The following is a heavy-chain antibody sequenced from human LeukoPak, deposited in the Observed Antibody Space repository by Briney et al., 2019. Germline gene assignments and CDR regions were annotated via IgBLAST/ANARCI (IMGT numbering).Heavy chain of an antibody. D-gene: IGHD2-2*02. CDR3: ARKVVPAAIRSGDWLDP. CDR1: GFTFSSYN. Sequence: PGGSLRLSCAASGFTFSSYNMNWVRQAPGKGLEWVSYINSGSSTIYYADSVKGRFTISRDNSKNTLYLQMNSLRADDTAVYYCARKVVPAAIRSGDWLDPWGQGTLVTVSS. V-gene: IGHV3-48*01. J-gene: IGHJ5*02. CDR2: INSGSSTI.